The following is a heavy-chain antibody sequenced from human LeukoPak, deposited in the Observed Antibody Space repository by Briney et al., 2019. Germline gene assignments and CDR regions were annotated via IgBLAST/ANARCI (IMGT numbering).Heavy chain of an antibody. CDR2: IRYDGSNK. D-gene: IGHD3-3*01. J-gene: IGHJ4*02. CDR1: GFTFSNFG. Sequence: PGGSLRLSCAASGFTFSNFGMHWVRQAPGKGLEWVAFIRYDGSNKYYADSVKGRFTISRDNSKNTLYLQMNSLRIEDTALYYCAKPFGSISSRSVYFDYWGQGTLVTVSS. V-gene: IGHV3-30*02. CDR3: AKPFGSISSRSVYFDY.